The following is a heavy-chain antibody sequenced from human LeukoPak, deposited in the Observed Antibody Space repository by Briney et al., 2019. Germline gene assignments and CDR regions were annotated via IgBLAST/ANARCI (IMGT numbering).Heavy chain of an antibody. Sequence: ASVKVSCKASGYTFTSYGISWVRQAPGQGLEWMGWISAYNGNTNHAQKLQGRVTMTTDTSTSTAYMELRSLRSDDTAVYYCARDCSGGSCYFKSESFDYWGQGTLVTVSS. D-gene: IGHD2-15*01. V-gene: IGHV1-18*04. J-gene: IGHJ4*02. CDR3: ARDCSGGSCYFKSESFDY. CDR1: GYTFTSYG. CDR2: ISAYNGNT.